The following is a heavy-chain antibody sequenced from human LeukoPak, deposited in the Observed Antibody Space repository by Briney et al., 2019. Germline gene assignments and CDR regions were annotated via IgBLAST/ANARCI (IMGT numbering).Heavy chain of an antibody. CDR1: GYSFTSYW. D-gene: IGHD2-2*01. J-gene: IGHJ4*02. Sequence: GESLRISCKGSGYSFTSYWISWVRQLPGKGLEWMGRIDPSDSYTHYSPSFQGHVTISADRSISAAYLQWSSLTASDTAMYHCARHSGDSGSSSCDYFDYWGQGTLVAVSS. CDR3: ARHSGDSGSSSCDYFDY. V-gene: IGHV5-10-1*01. CDR2: IDPSDSYT.